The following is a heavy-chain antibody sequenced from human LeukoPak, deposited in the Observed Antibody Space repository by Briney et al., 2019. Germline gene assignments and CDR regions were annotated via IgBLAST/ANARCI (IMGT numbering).Heavy chain of an antibody. V-gene: IGHV4-39*01. CDR1: GESISSSSDY. J-gene: IGHJ6*03. D-gene: IGHD5-24*01. CDR2: IYYSGTT. Sequence: SETLSLTCTVSGESISSSSDYWGWIRQSPGRRLEWIGSIYYSGTTYHNPSLKSRATISVDRSKNQFSLKLNSVTAADTAVYYCARHRGNGYNTDYYYMDVWGKGTTVTVSS. CDR3: ARHRGNGYNTDYYYMDV.